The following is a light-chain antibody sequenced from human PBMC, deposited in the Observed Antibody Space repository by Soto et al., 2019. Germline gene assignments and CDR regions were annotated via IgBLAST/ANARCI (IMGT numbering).Light chain of an antibody. CDR2: EVS. CDR3: CSYAGSSTYV. J-gene: IGLJ1*01. CDR1: SSDVGGYNL. Sequence: QAVVTQPASVSGSPGQSITISCTGTSSDVGGYNLVSWFQQHPGKAPKLMIYEVSRRPSGISNRLSGSKSGNTASLTISGLQAEDEADYFCCSYAGSSTYVFGTGTKLTVL. V-gene: IGLV2-23*02.